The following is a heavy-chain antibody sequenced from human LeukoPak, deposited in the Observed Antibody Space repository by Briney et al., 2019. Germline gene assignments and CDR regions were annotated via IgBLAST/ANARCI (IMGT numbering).Heavy chain of an antibody. CDR3: ARGRSYYGSGSPDY. V-gene: IGHV1-2*02. D-gene: IGHD3-10*01. CDR1: GYTFTGYY. J-gene: IGHJ4*02. CDR2: INPNSGGT. Sequence: ASVKVSCKASGYTFTGYYMHWVRRAPGQGLEWMGWINPNSGGTNYAQKFQGRVTMTRDTSISTAYMELSRLRSDDTAVYYCARGRSYYGSGSPDYWGQGTLVTVSS.